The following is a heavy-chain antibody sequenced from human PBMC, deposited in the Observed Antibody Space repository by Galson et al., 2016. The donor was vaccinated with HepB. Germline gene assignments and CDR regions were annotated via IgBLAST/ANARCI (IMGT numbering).Heavy chain of an antibody. CDR2: IISIFGTT. V-gene: IGHV1-69*13. J-gene: IGHJ3*02. CDR3: ARAGAITGSLTGGDAFDI. Sequence: SVKVSCKASGDTFSSYTISWVRQAPGQGLEWMGGIISIFGTTKYAQKFQGRVTITADESTSTAHMELSSLRSEDTATYYCARAGAITGSLTGGDAFDIWGQGTMVTVSS. CDR1: GDTFSSYT. D-gene: IGHD1-26*01.